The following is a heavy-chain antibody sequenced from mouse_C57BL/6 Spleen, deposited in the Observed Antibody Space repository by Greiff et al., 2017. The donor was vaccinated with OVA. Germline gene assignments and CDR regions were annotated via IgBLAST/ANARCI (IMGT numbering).Heavy chain of an antibody. CDR2: IHPNSGST. CDR3: ARSVYLDYWYFDV. J-gene: IGHJ1*03. Sequence: QVQLQQPGAELVKPGASVKLSCKASGYTFTSYWMHWVKQRPGQGLEWIGMIHPNSGSTNYNEKFKSKATLTVDKSSSTAYMQLSSLTSEDSAVYYGARSVYLDYWYFDVWGTGTTVTVSS. V-gene: IGHV1-64*01. CDR1: GYTFTSYW.